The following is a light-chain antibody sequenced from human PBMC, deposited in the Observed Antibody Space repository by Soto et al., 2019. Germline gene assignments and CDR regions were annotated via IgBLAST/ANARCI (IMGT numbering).Light chain of an antibody. V-gene: IGKV3-15*01. J-gene: IGKJ5*01. CDR1: HSVGST. Sequence: EIVLTQSPATLSVSPGERATLSCRASHSVGSTLAWYQQKPGQAPRLLIYGTSTRATGVPARFSGSGSGTDFTLTISSLQAADFAVYHCQHYNNWPITFGQGTRLEIK. CDR2: GTS. CDR3: QHYNNWPIT.